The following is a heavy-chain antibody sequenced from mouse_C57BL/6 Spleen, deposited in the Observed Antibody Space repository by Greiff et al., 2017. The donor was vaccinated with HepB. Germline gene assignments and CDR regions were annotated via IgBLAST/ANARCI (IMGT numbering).Heavy chain of an antibody. CDR1: GYTFTSYW. V-gene: IGHV1-72*01. CDR3: ARNPLRRYPHWYFDV. J-gene: IGHJ1*03. Sequence: VQLQQPGAELVKPGASVKLSCKASGYTFTSYWMHWVKQRPGRGLEWIGRIDPNSGGTKYNEKFKSKATLTVDKPSSTAYMQLSSLTSEDSAVYYCARNPLRRYPHWYFDVWGTGTTVTVSS. CDR2: IDPNSGGT. D-gene: IGHD1-1*01.